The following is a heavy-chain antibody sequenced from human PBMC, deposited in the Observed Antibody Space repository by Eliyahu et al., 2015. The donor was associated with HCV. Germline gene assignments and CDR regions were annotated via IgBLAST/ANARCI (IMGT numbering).Heavy chain of an antibody. J-gene: IGHJ5*02. Sequence: QVQLVQSGAEVKKPGASVKVSCQASEYSFIGYYIHWVRQAPGQGLEWMGWINPNSGGTNYAQKFQGRVTMTRDTSINTAYMELRPLRADDTAVYFCARGCDSFTCYRGSGWFDPWGHGTLVTVSS. CDR3: ARGCDSFTCYRGSGWFDP. CDR2: INPNSGGT. CDR1: EYSFIGYY. D-gene: IGHD2/OR15-2a*01. V-gene: IGHV1-2*02.